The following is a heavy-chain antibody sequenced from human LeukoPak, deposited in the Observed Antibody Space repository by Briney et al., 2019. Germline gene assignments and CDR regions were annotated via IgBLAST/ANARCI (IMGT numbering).Heavy chain of an antibody. Sequence: GGSLRLSCAASGFTFSSYAMSWVRQAPGKGLEWVSAISGSGGSTYYADSVKGRFTISRDNSKNTLYLQMNSLRAEDTAVYYCASSITMVRGVDYWGQGTLVTVSS. CDR2: ISGSGGST. D-gene: IGHD3-10*01. CDR1: GFTFSSYA. J-gene: IGHJ4*02. CDR3: ASSITMVRGVDY. V-gene: IGHV3-23*01.